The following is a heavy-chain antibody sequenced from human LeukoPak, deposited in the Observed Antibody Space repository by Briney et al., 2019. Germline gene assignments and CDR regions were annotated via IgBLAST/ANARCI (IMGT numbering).Heavy chain of an antibody. CDR1: GYTFTGYY. Sequence: ASVKVSCKASGYTFTGYYMHWVRQAPGQGLEWMGWINPNSGGTNYAQKLQGRVTMTTDTSTSTAYMELRSLRSDDTAVYYCARDLGRQQLPRYWGQGTLVTVSS. V-gene: IGHV1-2*02. CDR3: ARDLGRQQLPRY. J-gene: IGHJ4*02. D-gene: IGHD6-13*01. CDR2: INPNSGGT.